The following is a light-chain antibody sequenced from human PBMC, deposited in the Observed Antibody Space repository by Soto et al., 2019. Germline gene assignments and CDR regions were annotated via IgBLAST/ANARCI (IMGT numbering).Light chain of an antibody. V-gene: IGLV1-40*01. J-gene: IGLJ1*01. Sequence: QSALAQPPSVSGAPGQSVTISCTGSSSNIGAGYDVHWYQQRPGAAPRLLIFANTDRPSGVPDRFSASKSYTSASLTIAGLQAEDEADYYCAAWDDSLNGLYVFGTGTKVTVL. CDR2: ANT. CDR1: SSNIGAGYD. CDR3: AAWDDSLNGLYV.